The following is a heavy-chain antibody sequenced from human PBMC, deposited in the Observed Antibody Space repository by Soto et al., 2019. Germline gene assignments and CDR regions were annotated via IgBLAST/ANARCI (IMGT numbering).Heavy chain of an antibody. CDR2: ISYDGSNK. J-gene: IGHJ4*02. Sequence: GGSLRLSCAASGFTFSSYAMHWVRQAPGKGLEWVAVISYDGSNKYYADSVKGRFTISRDNSKNTLYLQMNSLRAEDTAVYYCARDKGTTVVTPPDYWGQGTLVTVSS. V-gene: IGHV3-30-3*01. CDR3: ARDKGTTVVTPPDY. D-gene: IGHD4-17*01. CDR1: GFTFSSYA.